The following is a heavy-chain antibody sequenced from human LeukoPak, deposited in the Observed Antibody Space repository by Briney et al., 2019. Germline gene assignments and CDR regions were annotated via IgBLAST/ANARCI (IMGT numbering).Heavy chain of an antibody. CDR3: AREGESYYGSPGSFDY. Sequence: GGSLRLSCAASGFTFSSYWMSWVRQAPGKGLEWVANIKHDGSEKYDVDSVKGRFAISRDNARNSLYLQMNSLRAEDTAVYYCAREGESYYGSPGSFDYWGQGTLVTVSS. CDR2: IKHDGSEK. V-gene: IGHV3-7*03. CDR1: GFTFSSYW. J-gene: IGHJ4*02. D-gene: IGHD3-10*01.